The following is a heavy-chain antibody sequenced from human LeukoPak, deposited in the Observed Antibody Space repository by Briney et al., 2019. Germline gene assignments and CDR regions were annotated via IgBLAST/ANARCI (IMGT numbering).Heavy chain of an antibody. D-gene: IGHD2-21*02. CDR1: GFTFSSYG. CDR3: ARDSDRYQGHYYYYMDV. V-gene: IGHV3-48*01. CDR2: ISGSSSGK. Sequence: GRSLRLSCAASGFTFSSYGMNWVRQAPGKGLEWVPYISGSSSGKFYADSVKGRFTVSRDNAKNSLSLQMNSLRAEDTAVYYCARDSDRYQGHYYYYMDVWGKGTTVTVSS. J-gene: IGHJ6*03.